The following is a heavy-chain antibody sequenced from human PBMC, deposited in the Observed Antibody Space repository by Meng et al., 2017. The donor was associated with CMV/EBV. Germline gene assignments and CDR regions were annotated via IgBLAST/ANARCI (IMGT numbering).Heavy chain of an antibody. J-gene: IGHJ6*02. CDR2: IRYDGSNK. Sequence: GESLKISCAASGFTFSSYGMHWVRQAPGKGLEWVAFIRYDGSNKYYADSVKGRFTISRDNSKNTLYLQMNSLRAEDTAVYYCARDLFGVVSTHTYYYYGMDAWGQGTTVTVSS. V-gene: IGHV3-30*02. D-gene: IGHD3-3*01. CDR3: ARDLFGVVSTHTYYYYGMDA. CDR1: GFTFSSYG.